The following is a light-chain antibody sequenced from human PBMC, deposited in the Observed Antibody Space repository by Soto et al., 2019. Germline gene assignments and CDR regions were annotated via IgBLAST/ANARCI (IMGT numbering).Light chain of an antibody. CDR1: SSDVGGYNY. CDR2: DVN. CDR3: CSYAGEYKYV. Sequence: QSALTQPPSASGSPGQSVTISCTGTSSDVGGYNYVSWYQQHPGAAPKLLIHDVNKRPPGVPDRFSASKSGNTASLTISGLQAEDEADYYCCSYAGEYKYVFGSGTKLTVL. J-gene: IGLJ1*01. V-gene: IGLV2-8*01.